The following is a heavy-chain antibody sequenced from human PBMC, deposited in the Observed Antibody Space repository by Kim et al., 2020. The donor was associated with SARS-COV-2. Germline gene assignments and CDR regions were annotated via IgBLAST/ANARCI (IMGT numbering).Heavy chain of an antibody. V-gene: IGHV3-23*03. CDR1: GFTFSSYA. CDR3: AKDIVVVPAAMILPGGMDV. J-gene: IGHJ6*02. Sequence: GGPLRLSCAASGFTFSSYAMSWVRQAPGKGLEWVSVIYSGGSSTYYADSVKGRFTISRDNSKNTLYLQMNSLRAEDTAVYYCAKDIVVVPAAMILPGGMDVWGQGTTVTVSS. CDR2: IYSGGSST. D-gene: IGHD2-2*01.